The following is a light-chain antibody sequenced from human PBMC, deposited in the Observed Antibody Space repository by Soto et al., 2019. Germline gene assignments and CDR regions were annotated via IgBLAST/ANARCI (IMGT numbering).Light chain of an antibody. CDR2: AAS. CDR3: QKYNSAPALT. Sequence: DIQMTQSPSSLSASVGDRVTITCRASQGISNYLAWYQQKPAKVPKLLIYAASTLQSGVPSRFSGSGSGTDFTLTISILHPEDVATYYCQKYNSAPALTFGGGTKVEIK. V-gene: IGKV1-27*01. J-gene: IGKJ4*01. CDR1: QGISNY.